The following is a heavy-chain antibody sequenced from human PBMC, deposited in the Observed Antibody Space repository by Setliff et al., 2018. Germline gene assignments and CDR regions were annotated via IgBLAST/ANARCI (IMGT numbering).Heavy chain of an antibody. CDR1: GYTFTSYG. D-gene: IGHD3-10*01. J-gene: IGHJ6*02. V-gene: IGHV1-18*01. CDR3: ARDVGPPDEAIWFGAYMDV. Sequence: ASVKVSCKAPGYTFTSYGISWARQAPGQGLEWMGWISAYNGNTNYAQKLQGRVTMTTDTSTSTAYMELRSLRSDDTAVYYCARDVGPPDEAIWFGAYMDVWGQGTTVTVSS. CDR2: ISAYNGNT.